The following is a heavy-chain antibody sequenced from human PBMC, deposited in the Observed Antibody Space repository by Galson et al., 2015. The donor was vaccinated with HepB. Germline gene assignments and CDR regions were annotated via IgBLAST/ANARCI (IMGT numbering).Heavy chain of an antibody. J-gene: IGHJ4*02. CDR3: AKEGGGD. D-gene: IGHD3-10*01. Sequence: SLRLSCAASGFTFDDYAMHWVRHAPGKGLEWVSGISWNSGSIGYADSVKGRFTISRDNAKNSLYLQMNSLRAEDTALYYCAKEGGGDWGQGTLVTVSS. CDR1: GFTFDDYA. CDR2: ISWNSGSI. V-gene: IGHV3-9*01.